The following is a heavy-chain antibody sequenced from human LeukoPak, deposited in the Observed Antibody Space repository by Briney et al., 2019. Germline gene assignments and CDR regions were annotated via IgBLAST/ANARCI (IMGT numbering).Heavy chain of an antibody. CDR1: GYSISSGYY. V-gene: IGHV4-38-2*02. CDR2: INHSGST. Sequence: PSETLSLTCTVSGYSISSGYYWGWIRQPPGKGLEWIGEINHSGSTNYNPSLKSRVTISVDTSKNQFSLKLSSVTAADTAVYYCARGGSLFLGATMKNFDYWGQGTLVTVSS. J-gene: IGHJ4*02. CDR3: ARGGSLFLGATMKNFDY. D-gene: IGHD3-22*01.